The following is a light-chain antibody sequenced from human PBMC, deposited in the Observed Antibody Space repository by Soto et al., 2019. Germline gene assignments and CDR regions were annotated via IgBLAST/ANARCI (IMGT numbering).Light chain of an antibody. CDR1: QSISSY. Sequence: DIQMTQSPSSLSSSVGYIFTITFRSSQSISSYLNWYQQKPGKAPKLLIYAASSLQSGVPSRFSGSGSGTDFTLTISSLQPEDFATYYCQQYNGYRTWTFGQGTKVDIK. V-gene: IGKV1-39*01. J-gene: IGKJ1*01. CDR2: AAS. CDR3: QQYNGYRTWT.